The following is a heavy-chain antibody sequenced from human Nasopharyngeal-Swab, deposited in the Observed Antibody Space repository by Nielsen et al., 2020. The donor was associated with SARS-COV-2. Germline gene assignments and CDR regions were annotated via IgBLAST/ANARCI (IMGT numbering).Heavy chain of an antibody. J-gene: IGHJ6*02. V-gene: IGHV4-39*07. CDR3: VGSSWYGDYYYYYGMDV. CDR2: IYYSGST. CDR1: GGSISSSSYY. Sequence: SETLSLTCTVSGGSISSSSYYWGWIRQPPGRGLEWIRSIYYSGSTYYNPSLKSRVTISVDTSKNQFSLKLSSVTAVDTAVYYCVGSSWYGDYYYYYGMDVWGQGTTVTVSS. D-gene: IGHD6-13*01.